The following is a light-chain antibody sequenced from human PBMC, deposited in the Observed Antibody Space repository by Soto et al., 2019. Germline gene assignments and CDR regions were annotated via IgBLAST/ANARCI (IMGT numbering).Light chain of an antibody. CDR1: QSVSIK. J-gene: IGKJ2*01. CDR3: QQYKLRPPYT. CDR2: DTS. Sequence: EIVLTQSPATLSVSPGERVTLSCRASQSVSIKLAWYQQKPGQAPRLLISDTSTRATGIPARFSASGFAPDFTLTISSLQSEDFAVYYYQQYKLRPPYTFGQWTKLEIK. V-gene: IGKV3-15*01.